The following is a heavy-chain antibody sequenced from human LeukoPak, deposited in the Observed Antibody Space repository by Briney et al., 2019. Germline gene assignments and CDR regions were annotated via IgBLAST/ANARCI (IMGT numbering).Heavy chain of an antibody. CDR1: GGSLRGYF. V-gene: IGHV4-34*01. Sequence: SETLSLTCAVYGGSLRGYFWSWYRQPPGKGLEWIGEINHGGGTNYNPSLKSRLTMSVDTSKNQFSLKLISVTAADTAVYYCARLQNVRRSWGIDPWGQGTLVTVSS. J-gene: IGHJ5*02. CDR2: INHGGGT. D-gene: IGHD6-13*01. CDR3: ARLQNVRRSWGIDP.